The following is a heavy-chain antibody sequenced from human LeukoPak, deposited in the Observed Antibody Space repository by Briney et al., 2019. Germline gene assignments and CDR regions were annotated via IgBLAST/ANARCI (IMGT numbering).Heavy chain of an antibody. CDR1: GFTFSSYA. CDR2: ISGSGGST. J-gene: IGHJ4*02. D-gene: IGHD1-26*01. V-gene: IGHV3-23*01. CDR3: AKDHYSGSYYGFDY. Sequence: TGGSLRLSCAASGFTFSSYAMSWVRQAPGKGLEWVSAISGSGGSTYYADSVKGRFTISRDNSKNTLYLQMNSLRAEDTAVYYCAKDHYSGSYYGFDYWGQGTLVTVSS.